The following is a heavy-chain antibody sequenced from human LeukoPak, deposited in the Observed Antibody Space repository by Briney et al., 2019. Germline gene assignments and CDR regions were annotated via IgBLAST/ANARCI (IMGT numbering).Heavy chain of an antibody. V-gene: IGHV1-69*04. CDR3: ARVKDDFWSGLDY. CDR1: GGTFSSYA. CDR2: IIPILGIA. D-gene: IGHD3-3*01. Sequence: ASVKVSCKASGGTFSSYAISWVRQAPGQGLEWMGRIIPILGIANYAQKFQGRVTITADKSTSTAFMELSSLRSGDTAVYYCARVKDDFWSGLDYWGQGTLVTVSS. J-gene: IGHJ4*02.